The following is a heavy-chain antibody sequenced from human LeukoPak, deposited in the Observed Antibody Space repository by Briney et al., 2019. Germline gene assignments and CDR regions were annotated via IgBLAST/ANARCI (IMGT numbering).Heavy chain of an antibody. D-gene: IGHD1-1*01. CDR3: ARDRSTTGTGWGMDV. V-gene: IGHV1-2*04. CDR2: INANSGGT. J-gene: IGHJ6*04. CDR1: GYTLTGYY. Sequence: ASVKVSCKASGYTLTGYYMHWVRQAPGQGLEWMGWINANSGGTNYAQKFQGWVTMTRDTSISTAYMELSRLRSDDTAVYYCARDRSTTGTGWGMDVWGKGTTVTVSS.